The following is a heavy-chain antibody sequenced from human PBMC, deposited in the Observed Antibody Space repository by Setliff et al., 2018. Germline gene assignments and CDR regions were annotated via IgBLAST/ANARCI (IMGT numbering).Heavy chain of an antibody. Sequence: ASVKVSCKASGCTFTSYGISWVRQAPGQGLEWMGWISAYNGNTNYAQKLQGRVTMTTDTSTSTAYMELRSLRSDDTAVYYCARCRDYYDSSGYYPGAFDIWGQGTMVTVSS. V-gene: IGHV1-18*01. J-gene: IGHJ3*02. CDR2: ISAYNGNT. CDR3: ARCRDYYDSSGYYPGAFDI. CDR1: GCTFTSYG. D-gene: IGHD3-22*01.